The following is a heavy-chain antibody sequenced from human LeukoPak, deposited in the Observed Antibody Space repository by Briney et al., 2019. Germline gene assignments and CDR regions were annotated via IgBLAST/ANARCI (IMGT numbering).Heavy chain of an antibody. CDR3: ARGHNPWSYLGY. CDR1: GGSISSSSYY. Sequence: SETLSLTCTVSGGSISSSSYYWGWIRQPPGKGLEWIGEIYHSGSTNYNPSLKSRVTISVDKSKNQFSLKLSSVTAADTAVYYCARGHNPWSYLGYWGQGTLVTVSS. CDR2: IYHSGST. D-gene: IGHD1-14*01. V-gene: IGHV4-39*07. J-gene: IGHJ4*03.